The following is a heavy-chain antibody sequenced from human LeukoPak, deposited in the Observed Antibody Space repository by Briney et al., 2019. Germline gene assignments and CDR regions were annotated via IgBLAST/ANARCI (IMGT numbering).Heavy chain of an antibody. CDR3: ARHRYYDILTGFDY. CDR2: IYPGDSDT. CDR1: GYSFSTYW. V-gene: IGHV5-51*01. Sequence: GESLEISCKGSGYSFSTYWIGWVRQMPGKGLEWMGSIYPGDSDTRYSPSFQGQVTISADKSISTAYLQWSSLKASDTAMYYCARHRYYDILTGFDYWGQGTLVTVAS. D-gene: IGHD3-9*01. J-gene: IGHJ4*02.